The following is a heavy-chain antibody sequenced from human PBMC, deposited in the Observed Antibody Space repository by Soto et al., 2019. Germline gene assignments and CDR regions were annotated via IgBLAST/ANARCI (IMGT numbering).Heavy chain of an antibody. CDR1: GGSIRSGGYY. D-gene: IGHD5-18*01. CDR2: IYYSGNT. V-gene: IGHV4-31*03. Sequence: PSETLSLTCTVSGGSIRSGGYYWSWVRQNPRKGLEWIGNIYYSGNTYYNPSLKSRLTISVDTSKNQFSLNLSSVTAAETAVYYCARDRLMATAGTASHYSGLDVWGQGTTVTDSS. J-gene: IGHJ6*02. CDR3: ARDRLMATAGTASHYSGLDV.